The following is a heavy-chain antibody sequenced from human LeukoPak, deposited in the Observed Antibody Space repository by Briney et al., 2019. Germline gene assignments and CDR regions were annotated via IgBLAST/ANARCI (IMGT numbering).Heavy chain of an antibody. V-gene: IGHV3-21*01. D-gene: IGHD3-10*01. CDR2: ISSSSSYI. J-gene: IGHJ4*02. Sequence: PGGSLRLSCAASGFTFSSYSMNWVRQAPGKGLEWVSSISSSSSYIYYADSVKGRFTIFRDNAKNSLYLQMNSLRAEDTAVYYCARVFSYGSGSYSAYFDYWGQGTLVTVSS. CDR3: ARVFSYGSGSYSAYFDY. CDR1: GFTFSSYS.